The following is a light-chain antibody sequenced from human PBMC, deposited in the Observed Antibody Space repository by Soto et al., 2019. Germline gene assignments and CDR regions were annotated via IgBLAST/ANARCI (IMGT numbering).Light chain of an antibody. CDR3: QQYNNWPLT. CDR2: GAS. J-gene: IGKJ4*01. CDR1: QSVXXN. V-gene: IGKV3-15*01. Sequence: EIVMTQSPATLSVSPGERATLSXRXSQSVXXNLAWYQQKPGQAPRLLIYGASTRATGIPARFSGSGSGTEFTLTISSLQSEDFAVYYCQQYNNWPLTFGGGTKVEIK.